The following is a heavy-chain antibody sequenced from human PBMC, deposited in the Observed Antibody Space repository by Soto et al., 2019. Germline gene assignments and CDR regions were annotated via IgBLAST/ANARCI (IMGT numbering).Heavy chain of an antibody. CDR3: ARGPPILW. D-gene: IGHD2-21*01. J-gene: IGHJ4*02. CDR2: IYHSGST. Sequence: SETLSLTCAVSDGSISSGGYSWSWIRQPPGKGLECIGYIYHSGSTYYNPSLKSRVTISVDRSKNQFSLKLSSVTAADTAVYYCARGPPILWWSKGTLVTVYS. CDR1: DGSISSGGYS. V-gene: IGHV4-30-2*01.